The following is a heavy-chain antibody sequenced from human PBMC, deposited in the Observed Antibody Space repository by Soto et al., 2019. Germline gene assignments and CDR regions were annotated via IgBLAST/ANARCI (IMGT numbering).Heavy chain of an antibody. CDR1: GFIFSDHY. CDR2: SRNKVNSYST. J-gene: IGHJ6*02. CDR3: DRPLYSGSGSYYYGMDV. D-gene: IGHD3-10*01. V-gene: IGHV3-72*01. Sequence: EVQLVESGGGLVQPGGSLRLSCVVSGFIFSDHYMDWVRQAPGKGLEWVGRSRNKVNSYSTEYAASVIGRFTISRDDSRKSLLLQMNSLTTEDTAVYYCDRPLYSGSGSYYYGMDVWGQGTTVTVSS.